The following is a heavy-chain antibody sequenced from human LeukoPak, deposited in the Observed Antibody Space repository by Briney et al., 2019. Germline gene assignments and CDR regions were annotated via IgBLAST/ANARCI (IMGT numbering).Heavy chain of an antibody. D-gene: IGHD3-10*01. V-gene: IGHV1-69*05. Sequence: EASVKVSCKASGGTFSSYAISWVRQAPGQGLEWMGGIIPIFGTANYAQKFQGRVTITTDESTSTAYMELSSLRSEDTAVYYCARTKWFGELSHRGQGTLVTVSS. J-gene: IGHJ4*02. CDR1: GGTFSSYA. CDR2: IIPIFGTA. CDR3: ARTKWFGELSH.